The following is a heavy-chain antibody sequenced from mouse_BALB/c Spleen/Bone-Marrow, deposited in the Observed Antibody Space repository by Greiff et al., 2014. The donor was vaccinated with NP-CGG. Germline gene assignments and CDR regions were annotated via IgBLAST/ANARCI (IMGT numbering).Heavy chain of an antibody. CDR2: IDPANGNT. Sequence: EVQVVESGAELVKPGASVKLSCTASGFNIKDTYMHWVKQRPEQGLEWIGRIDPANGNTKYVPTFQGKATITADTPSNTAYLQLSSLTSEDTAVYYCASSGNYEGGAMDYWGQGISVTVSS. V-gene: IGHV14-3*02. D-gene: IGHD2-1*01. CDR3: ASSGNYEGGAMDY. CDR1: GFNIKDTY. J-gene: IGHJ4*01.